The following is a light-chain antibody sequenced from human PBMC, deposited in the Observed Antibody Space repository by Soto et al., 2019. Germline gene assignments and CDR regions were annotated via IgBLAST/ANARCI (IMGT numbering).Light chain of an antibody. J-gene: IGKJ4*01. Sequence: EIVLTQSPATRSLSPGQRATLSCRASQSVSTYLVWYQQKPGQAPRLLIYDASNRATGIPARFSGSGSGTDFTLTISSLEPEDFAVYYCQQRSNWPPLTFGGGTKVEIK. V-gene: IGKV3-11*01. CDR2: DAS. CDR3: QQRSNWPPLT. CDR1: QSVSTY.